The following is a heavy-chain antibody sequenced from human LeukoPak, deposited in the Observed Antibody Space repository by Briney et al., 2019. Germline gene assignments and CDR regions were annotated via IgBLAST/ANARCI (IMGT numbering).Heavy chain of an antibody. CDR1: GYIFTSYW. V-gene: IGHV5-51*01. D-gene: IGHD1-26*01. Sequence: GESLKISCKGSGYIFTSYWIGWVRQMPGKGLEWMGIVYPDDSESRYSPSFQGQVTISADKSVSTAYLQWSSLKASDTAMYYCARRYSGRYEFDYWGQGTLVTVSS. CDR2: VYPDDSES. CDR3: ARRYSGRYEFDY. J-gene: IGHJ4*02.